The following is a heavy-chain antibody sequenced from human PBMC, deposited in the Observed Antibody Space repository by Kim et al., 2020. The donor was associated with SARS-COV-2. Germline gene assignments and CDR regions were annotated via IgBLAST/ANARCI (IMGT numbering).Heavy chain of an antibody. J-gene: IGHJ3*02. CDR3: ARVYYDSSGYYWDAFDI. CDR2: IYTSGST. D-gene: IGHD3-22*01. Sequence: SETLCLTCTVSGGSISSGSYYWSWIRQPAGKGLEWIGRIYTSGSTNYNPSLKSRVTISVDTSKNQFSLKLSSVTAADTAVYYCARVYYDSSGYYWDAFDIWGQGTMVTVSS. V-gene: IGHV4-61*02. CDR1: GGSISSGSYY.